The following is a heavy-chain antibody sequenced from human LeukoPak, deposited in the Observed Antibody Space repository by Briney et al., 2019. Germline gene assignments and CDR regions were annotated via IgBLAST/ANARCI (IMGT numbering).Heavy chain of an antibody. Sequence: GGSLRLSCVVSGLTFSSYSMNWVRQAPGKGLEWVAVISYDGNNKYYADSVKGRFTISRDNSKNTLYLQMNSLRAEDTAVYYCASCRGPCYSGQYYFDYWGQGTLVTVSS. V-gene: IGHV3-30*03. J-gene: IGHJ4*02. CDR1: GLTFSSYS. CDR2: ISYDGNNK. D-gene: IGHD2-15*01. CDR3: ASCRGPCYSGQYYFDY.